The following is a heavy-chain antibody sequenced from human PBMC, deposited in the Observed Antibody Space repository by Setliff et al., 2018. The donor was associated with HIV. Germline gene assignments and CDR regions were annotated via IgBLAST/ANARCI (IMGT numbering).Heavy chain of an antibody. CDR1: GYTFKSYG. J-gene: IGHJ4*02. CDR3: AKDPNGYSPYYFDN. Sequence: ASVKVSCKASGYTFKSYGITWVRQAPGQGLEWMGWISAYHHKTNYAQKLQGRVTMTTDTSTSTAYMELRSLRSDDTAVYYCAKDPNGYSPYYFDNYGQGALVTVSS. CDR2: ISAYHHKT. V-gene: IGHV1-18*01. D-gene: IGHD6-13*01.